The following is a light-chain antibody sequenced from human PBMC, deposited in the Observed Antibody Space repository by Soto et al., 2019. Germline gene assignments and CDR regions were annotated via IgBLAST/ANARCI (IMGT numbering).Light chain of an antibody. J-gene: IGLJ1*01. CDR3: SSYASRNPYV. CDR1: SSDVGGYNY. V-gene: IGLV2-14*01. Sequence: QSALTQPASVSGAPGQSITISCSGTSSDVGGYNYVSWYQQHPGKANKLMIYDVSNPPSVVSNRSSSTNSGNTAALIISGHQAEDAADYYCSSYASRNPYVFGAGTKLTVL. CDR2: DVS.